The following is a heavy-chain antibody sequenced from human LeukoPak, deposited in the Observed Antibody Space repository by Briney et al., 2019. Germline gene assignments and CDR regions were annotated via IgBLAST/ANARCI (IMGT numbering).Heavy chain of an antibody. Sequence: ASVKVSCKTSGYTFSTYDINWVRQAAGQGHEWMGWMNPNSGNTGFAQKFQGRATITRDTSITTAYLELSSLRSEDTAVYYCARAIRYQLLPDYWGQGTLVTVSS. J-gene: IGHJ4*02. CDR2: MNPNSGNT. CDR3: ARAIRYQLLPDY. V-gene: IGHV1-8*03. CDR1: GYTFSTYD. D-gene: IGHD2-2*01.